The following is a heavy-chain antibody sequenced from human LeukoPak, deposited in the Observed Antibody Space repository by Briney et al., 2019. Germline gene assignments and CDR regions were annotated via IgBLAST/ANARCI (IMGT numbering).Heavy chain of an antibody. CDR3: ATVRAREYYYDSSGYLY. CDR1: GGTFSSYA. J-gene: IGHJ4*02. CDR2: IIPIFGTA. V-gene: IGHV1-69*13. Sequence: SVKVSCKASGGTFSSYAISWVRQAPGQGLEWMGGIIPIFGTANYAQKFQGRVTITADESTSTAYMELSSLRSEDTAVYYCATVRAREYYYDSSGYLYWGQGTLVTVSS. D-gene: IGHD3-22*01.